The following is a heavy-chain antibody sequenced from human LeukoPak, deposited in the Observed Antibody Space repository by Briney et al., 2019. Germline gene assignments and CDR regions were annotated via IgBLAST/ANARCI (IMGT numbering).Heavy chain of an antibody. CDR1: GYTFTSYD. D-gene: IGHD2-2*01. J-gene: IGHJ4*02. V-gene: IGHV1-8*01. CDR2: MNPNSGNT. CDR3: ARVDCSSTSCYPDY. Sequence: GASVKVSCKASGYTFTSYDINWVRQATGRGLEWMGWMNPNSGNTGYAQKFQGRVTMTRNTSISTAYMELSSLRSEDTAVYYCARVDCSSTSCYPDYWGQGTLVTVSS.